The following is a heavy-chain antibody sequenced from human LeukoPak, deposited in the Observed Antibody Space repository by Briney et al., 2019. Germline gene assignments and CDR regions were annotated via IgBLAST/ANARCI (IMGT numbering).Heavy chain of an antibody. CDR2: ISGGGGST. V-gene: IGHV3-23*01. CDR3: ASRSGWRYFDY. D-gene: IGHD6-19*01. CDR1: GFTFSNYA. Sequence: GGSLRLSCAASGFTFSNYAMSWVRQAPGKGLEWVSTISGGGGSTYNADSVKGRFTISRDNSKNTLYLQMNSLRAEDTAVYYCASRSGWRYFDYWGQGTLVTVSS. J-gene: IGHJ4*02.